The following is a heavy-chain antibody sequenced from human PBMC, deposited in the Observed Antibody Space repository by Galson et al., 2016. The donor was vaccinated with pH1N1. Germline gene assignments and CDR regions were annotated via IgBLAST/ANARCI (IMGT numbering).Heavy chain of an antibody. V-gene: IGHV3-9*01. CDR1: GFPFDRFA. CDR2: ITWNSHAI. Sequence: SLRLSCAASGFPFDRFAMHWVRQAPGKGLEWVSVITWNSHAISYADSVQGRFTISRDNAKNSLYLQINNLRPEDTAFYYCIKDHCAHIDSEWFYFDLWGRGTLVTVSA. J-gene: IGHJ2*01. CDR3: IKDHCAHIDSEWFYFDL. D-gene: IGHD3-10*01.